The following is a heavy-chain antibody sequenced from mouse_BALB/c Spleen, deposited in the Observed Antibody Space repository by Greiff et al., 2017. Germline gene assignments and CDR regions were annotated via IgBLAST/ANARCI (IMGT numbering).Heavy chain of an antibody. CDR3: ARWGFTTVVPGGDY. Sequence: QVQLQQSGAELAKPGASVKMSCKASGYTFTSYWMHWVKQRPGQGLEWIGYINPSTGYTEYNQKFKDKATLTADKSSSTAYMQLSSLTSEDSAVYYCARWGFTTVVPGGDYWGQGTTLTVSS. D-gene: IGHD1-1*01. J-gene: IGHJ2*01. CDR1: GYTFTSYW. CDR2: INPSTGYT. V-gene: IGHV1-7*01.